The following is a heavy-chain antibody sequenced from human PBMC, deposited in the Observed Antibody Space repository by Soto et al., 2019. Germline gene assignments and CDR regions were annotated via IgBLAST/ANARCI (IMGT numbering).Heavy chain of an antibody. CDR1: VFTCSSYS. CDR2: ISSTSTYI. Sequence: PGGSLRLCCAASVFTCSSYSMSWFRQAPGKGLEWVSSISSTSTYIHYADSVKGRFIISRDNAKNSVFLQMNSLRAEDTAVYYCATHPLDLWQPDQYFQHWGQGTLVTVSS. D-gene: IGHD6-13*01. J-gene: IGHJ1*01. CDR3: ATHPLDLWQPDQYFQH. V-gene: IGHV3-21*01.